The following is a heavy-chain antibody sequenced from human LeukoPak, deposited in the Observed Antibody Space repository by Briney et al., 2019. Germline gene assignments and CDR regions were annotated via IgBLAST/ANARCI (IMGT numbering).Heavy chain of an antibody. CDR1: GGSISSYS. V-gene: IGHV4-59*01. D-gene: IGHD2-15*01. CDR3: ARGGCSGGTCSPYYFDY. J-gene: IGHJ4*02. Sequence: SETLSLTCTVSGGSISSYSWTWIRQSPGKGLEWIGYIYSTGSTNYNPSVKSRVTISVDTSKNQFSLKLSSVTAADTAVYYCARGGCSGGTCSPYYFDYWGQGTLVTVSS. CDR2: IYSTGST.